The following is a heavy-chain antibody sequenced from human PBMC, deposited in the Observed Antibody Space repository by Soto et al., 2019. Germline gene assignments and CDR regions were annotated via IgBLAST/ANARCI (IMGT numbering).Heavy chain of an antibody. CDR1: GSTFSSYG. Sequence: PGGSLRLSCAASGSTFSSYGMHWVRQAPGKGLEWVAVIWYDGSNKYYADSVKGRFTISRDNSKNTLCLQMNSLRAEDTAVYYCPRGYDFWSGYYYPYGMDVWGQGTTVTVSS. CDR3: PRGYDFWSGYYYPYGMDV. D-gene: IGHD3-3*01. CDR2: IWYDGSNK. J-gene: IGHJ6*02. V-gene: IGHV3-33*01.